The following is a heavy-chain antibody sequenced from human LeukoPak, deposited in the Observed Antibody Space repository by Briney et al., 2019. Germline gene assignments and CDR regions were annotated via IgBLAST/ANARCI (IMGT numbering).Heavy chain of an antibody. CDR2: ISSSSSTI. D-gene: IGHD1-7*01. J-gene: IGHJ5*02. Sequence: GGSLRLSCAASGFTLSSYSMNWVRQAPGKGLEWVSYISSSSSTIYYADSVKGRFTISRDNAKNSLYLQMNSLRAEDTAVYYCAAGPRNYPNGWFDPWGQGTLVTVSS. CDR1: GFTLSSYS. CDR3: AAGPRNYPNGWFDP. V-gene: IGHV3-48*04.